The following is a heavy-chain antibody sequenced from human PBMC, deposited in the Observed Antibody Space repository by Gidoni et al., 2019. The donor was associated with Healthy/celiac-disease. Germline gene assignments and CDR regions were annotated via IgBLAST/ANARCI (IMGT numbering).Heavy chain of an antibody. Sequence: QVQLVQSGAEVKKPGSSVKVSCKASGGTFSSYAISWVRQAPGQGLEWMGGIIPIFGTANYAQKFQGRVTITADESTSTAYMELSSLRSEDTAVYYCARDLQHRTVTNYYYYGMDVWGQGTTVTVSS. CDR2: IIPIFGTA. J-gene: IGHJ6*02. CDR1: GGTFSSYA. CDR3: ARDLQHRTVTNYYYYGMDV. V-gene: IGHV1-69*01. D-gene: IGHD4-17*01.